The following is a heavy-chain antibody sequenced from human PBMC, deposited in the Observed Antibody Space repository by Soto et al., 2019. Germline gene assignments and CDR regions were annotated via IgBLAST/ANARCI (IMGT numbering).Heavy chain of an antibody. Sequence: QVQLQESGPGLVKPSQTVALTCTVSGDSSISGPYYWSWIRQLPGKGLEYIGYIYYTGSAYHNPSLKSRLNISIDTTKDQFSLMLTSVTAADTGVYFCARGLSPAFRGLFYFDSSGQGTLVTVSS. V-gene: IGHV4-30-4*01. CDR2: IYYTGSA. J-gene: IGHJ4*02. CDR1: GDSSISGPYY. D-gene: IGHD3-16*01. CDR3: ARGLSPAFRGLFYFDS.